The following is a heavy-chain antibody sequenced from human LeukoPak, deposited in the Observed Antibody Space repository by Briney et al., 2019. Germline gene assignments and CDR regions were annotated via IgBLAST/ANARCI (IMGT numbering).Heavy chain of an antibody. D-gene: IGHD1-26*01. J-gene: IGHJ6*03. CDR3: ACQIEVGATHRGFYYYMDV. Sequence: SVKVSCKASGGTFSSYAISWVRQAPGQGLEWMGGIIPMFGTANYAQKIQGRVTITADKSTSTAYMELSSLRSEDTAVYYCACQIEVGATHRGFYYYMDVWGKGTTVTVSS. V-gene: IGHV1-69*06. CDR2: IIPMFGTA. CDR1: GGTFSSYA.